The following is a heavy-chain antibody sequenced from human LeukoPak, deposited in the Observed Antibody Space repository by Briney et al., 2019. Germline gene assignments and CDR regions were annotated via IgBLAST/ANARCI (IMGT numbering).Heavy chain of an antibody. Sequence: ASETLSLTCAVSGASISNDNWWSWVRQPPGKGLEWIGEMHHGGTTHYNPSLESRVTISIDKSKNQFSLKLSSVTAADTAVYYCASVTLTTVVTHPTEPDAFDIWGQGTMVTVSS. D-gene: IGHD4-23*01. CDR3: ASVTLTTVVTHPTEPDAFDI. CDR1: GASISNDNW. CDR2: MHHGGTT. J-gene: IGHJ3*02. V-gene: IGHV4-4*02.